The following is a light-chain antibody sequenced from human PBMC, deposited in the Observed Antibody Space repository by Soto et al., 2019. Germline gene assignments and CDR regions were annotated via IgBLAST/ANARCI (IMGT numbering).Light chain of an antibody. CDR2: DVS. J-gene: IGLJ1*01. V-gene: IGLV2-11*01. Sequence: SALTQPRSVCGFPGQSVTISCAGTSSDVGGYNYVSWYQQHPGKAPKLMIYDVSKRPSGVPDRFSGSKSGNTASLTISGLQADDEADYYCCSYAGRYTYVFGTGTKVTVL. CDR3: CSYAGRYTYV. CDR1: SSDVGGYNY.